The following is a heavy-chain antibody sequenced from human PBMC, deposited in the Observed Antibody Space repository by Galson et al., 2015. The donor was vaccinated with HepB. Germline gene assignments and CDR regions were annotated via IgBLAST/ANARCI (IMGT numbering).Heavy chain of an antibody. CDR2: IRVTGGST. CDR1: GFTFDTYA. Sequence: SLRLSCAASGFTFDTYAMSWVRQAPGKGLEWVSAIRVTGGSTYYADSVKGRFTISRDTSKNTLFLQMNSLRAEDTAVYYCAKERREEFDYWGQGTLVTVSS. CDR3: AKERREEFDY. J-gene: IGHJ4*02. V-gene: IGHV3-23*01.